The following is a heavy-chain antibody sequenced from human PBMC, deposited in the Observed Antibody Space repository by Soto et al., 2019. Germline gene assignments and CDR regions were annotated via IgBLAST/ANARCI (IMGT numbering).Heavy chain of an antibody. CDR3: ARGGYSSSWLDPFDI. CDR1: GGSFSGDY. CDR2: INHSGST. D-gene: IGHD6-13*01. J-gene: IGHJ3*02. Sequence: PSETLSRTCAVYGGSFSGDYWSWVRQPRGKGLEWIGEINHSGSTNYSPSLKSRVTISVDTSKNQFSLKLSSVTAADTAVYYCARGGYSSSWLDPFDIWGQATMVTVSS. V-gene: IGHV4-34*01.